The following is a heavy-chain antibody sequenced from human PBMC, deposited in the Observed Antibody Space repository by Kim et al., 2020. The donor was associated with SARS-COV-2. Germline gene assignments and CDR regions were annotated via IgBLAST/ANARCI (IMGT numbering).Heavy chain of an antibody. V-gene: IGHV3-9*01. CDR1: GFTFDDYA. J-gene: IGHJ3*02. CDR2: ISWNSGSI. CDR3: AKDMSAAPLAAFDI. Sequence: GGSLRLSCAASGFTFDDYAMHWVRQAPGKGLEWVSGISWNSGSIGYADSVKGRFTISRDNAKNSLYLQMNSLRAEDTALYYCAKDMSAAPLAAFDIWGQGTMVTVSS. D-gene: IGHD2-2*01.